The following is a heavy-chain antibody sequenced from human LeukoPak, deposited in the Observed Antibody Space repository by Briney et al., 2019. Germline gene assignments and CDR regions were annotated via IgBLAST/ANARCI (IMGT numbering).Heavy chain of an antibody. CDR3: ARPGYCSGGSCSDWFDS. D-gene: IGHD2-15*01. CDR2: IDEHGFKT. Sequence: GGSLRLSCAASGFIFRSYWMVWVRQAPGKGLEWVASIDEHGFKTYYAASVTGRFTISKDTAKNSLDLQMNRLRSDDTAVYYCARPGYCSGGSCSDWFDSWGQGTLVTVSS. CDR1: GFIFRSYW. V-gene: IGHV3-7*03. J-gene: IGHJ5*01.